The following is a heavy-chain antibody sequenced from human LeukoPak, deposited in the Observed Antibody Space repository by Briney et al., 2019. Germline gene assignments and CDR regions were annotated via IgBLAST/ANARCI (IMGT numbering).Heavy chain of an antibody. Sequence: SETLSLTCTVSGGSISSYYWSWIRQPPGKGLEWIGYIYYSGSTNYNPSLKSRVTISVDTSKNQFSLKLSSVTAADTAVYYCARLLYYDNSGYFPFDPWGQGTLVTVSS. CDR1: GGSISSYY. CDR3: ARLLYYDNSGYFPFDP. CDR2: IYYSGST. J-gene: IGHJ5*02. V-gene: IGHV4-59*08. D-gene: IGHD3-22*01.